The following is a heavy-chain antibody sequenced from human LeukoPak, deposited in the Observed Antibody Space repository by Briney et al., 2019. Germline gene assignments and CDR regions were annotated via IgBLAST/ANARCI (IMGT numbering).Heavy chain of an antibody. V-gene: IGHV3-64D*09. D-gene: IGHD2-2*01. CDR1: GFTFSSYA. Sequence: GGSLRLSCSASGFTFSSYAMHWVRQAPGKGLEYVSAISSNGGSTYYADSVKGRFTISRDNSKNTLYLQMSSLRAEDTAVYYCVKGYCSSISCFGYYWGQGTLVTFSS. J-gene: IGHJ4*02. CDR3: VKGYCSSISCFGYY. CDR2: ISSNGGST.